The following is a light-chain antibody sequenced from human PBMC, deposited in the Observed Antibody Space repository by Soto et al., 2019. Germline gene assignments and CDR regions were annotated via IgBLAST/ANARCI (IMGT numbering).Light chain of an antibody. J-gene: IGKJ3*01. CDR3: QQYGRSTHST. CDR2: GAS. V-gene: IGKV3-20*01. CDR1: QSVNSNY. Sequence: IVLTQSPGTLSLSPGERATLSCRASQSVNSNYLAWYQQKHGQAPRLLIYGASTRATGIPDRFSGSGSGTDFTLTISTLEPEDFAVYYCQQYGRSTHSTCGPGPKVDIK.